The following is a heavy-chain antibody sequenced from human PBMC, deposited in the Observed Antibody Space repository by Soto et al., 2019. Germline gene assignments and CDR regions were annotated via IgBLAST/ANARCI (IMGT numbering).Heavy chain of an antibody. V-gene: IGHV1-46*03. D-gene: IGHD5-12*01. CDR1: GYTFTSYY. J-gene: IGHJ4*02. Sequence: QVQLVQSGAEVKKPGASVKVSCKASGYTFTSYYMHWVRQAPGQGLEWMGIINPSGGSTSSAQKFQGRVTMTRDASTSTVYLELSSLRSEDTAVYYCARGATIHESIFDYWGQGTLVTVSS. CDR2: INPSGGST. CDR3: ARGATIHESIFDY.